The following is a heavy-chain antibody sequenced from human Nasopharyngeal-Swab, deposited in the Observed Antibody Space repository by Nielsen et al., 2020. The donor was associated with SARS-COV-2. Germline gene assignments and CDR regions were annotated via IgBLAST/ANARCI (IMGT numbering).Heavy chain of an antibody. J-gene: IGHJ4*02. CDR2: IYWDDDK. V-gene: IGHV2-5*02. D-gene: IGHD6-19*01. CDR3: AHSRSRMTVTPGY. Sequence: RQAPGKALEWLALIYWDDDKRYSPSLGTRLTITKDTSKNQVVLKMINMDPLDTGTYFCAHSRSRMTVTPGYWGQGTLVTVSS.